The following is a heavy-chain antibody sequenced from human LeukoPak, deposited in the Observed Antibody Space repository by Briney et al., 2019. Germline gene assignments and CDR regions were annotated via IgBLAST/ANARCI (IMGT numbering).Heavy chain of an antibody. J-gene: IGHJ4*02. CDR3: ARVAAAGTDFDY. CDR2: IYSGGST. D-gene: IGHD6-13*01. V-gene: IGHV3-53*01. Sequence: GESLRLSCAASGFTFTSYAMSWVRQAPGKGLEWVSVIYSGGSTYYADSVKGRFTISRDNSENTLYLQMNSLGAEDTAVYYCARVAAAGTDFDYWGQGTLVTVSS. CDR1: GFTFTSYA.